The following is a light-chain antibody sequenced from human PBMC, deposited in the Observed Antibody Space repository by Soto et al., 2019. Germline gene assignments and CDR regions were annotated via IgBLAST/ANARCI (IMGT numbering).Light chain of an antibody. CDR3: QQRSTWPRT. J-gene: IGKJ1*01. CDR1: QSVSIY. CDR2: DAS. Sequence: EIVLTQSPATLSLSPGERATLSCRASQSVSIYLSWLQQKRGQAPRLLIYDASNRATGIPARFSGSGSGTDFTLTISSLEPEDFAVYYCQQRSTWPRTFGQGTKV. V-gene: IGKV3-11*01.